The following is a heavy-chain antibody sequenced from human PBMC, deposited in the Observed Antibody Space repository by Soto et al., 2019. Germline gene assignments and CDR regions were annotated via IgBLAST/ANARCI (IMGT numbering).Heavy chain of an antibody. D-gene: IGHD3-9*01. Sequence: PSETLSLTCSVSGGSITNSDYYWSWIRQAPGKGLEWIGYIYYSGSTYYNPSLKSRVTISVDTSKNQFSLRLNSVTAADTAVYYCARATSFFDTGDYVDPWGQGTQVTVS. CDR2: IYYSGST. CDR3: ARATSFFDTGDYVDP. CDR1: GGSITNSDYY. V-gene: IGHV4-30-4*01. J-gene: IGHJ5*02.